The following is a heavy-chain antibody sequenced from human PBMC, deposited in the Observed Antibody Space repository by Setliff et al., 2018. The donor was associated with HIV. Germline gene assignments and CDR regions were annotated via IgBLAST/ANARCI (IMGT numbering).Heavy chain of an antibody. V-gene: IGHV4-59*08. CDR3: GRQVPVPGVAVTPIDY. CDR2: IFYTGST. Sequence: LSLTCTVSGGSISSYYWTWLRQFPGKGLEWIGFIFYTGSTTYNPSLNSRVTISVDTSKNQFSLKLSSVTAADTAVYYCGRQVPVPGVAVTPIDYWGQGTLVTVS. J-gene: IGHJ4*02. D-gene: IGHD3-22*01. CDR1: GGSISSYY.